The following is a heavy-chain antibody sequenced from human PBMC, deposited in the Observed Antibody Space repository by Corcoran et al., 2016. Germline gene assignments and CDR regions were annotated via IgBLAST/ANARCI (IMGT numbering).Heavy chain of an antibody. CDR3: ARDPYGSGSYDY. Sequence: EVQLVESGGGLIQPGGSLRLSCAASGFTVSRNYMSWVRQAPGKGLEWVSVIYSGGSTDYADSVKGRFTISRDNSKNMLYLQMNSLRAEDTAVYYCARDPYGSGSYDYWGQGTLVTVSS. CDR2: IYSGGST. D-gene: IGHD3-10*01. CDR1: GFTVSRNY. J-gene: IGHJ4*02. V-gene: IGHV3-53*01.